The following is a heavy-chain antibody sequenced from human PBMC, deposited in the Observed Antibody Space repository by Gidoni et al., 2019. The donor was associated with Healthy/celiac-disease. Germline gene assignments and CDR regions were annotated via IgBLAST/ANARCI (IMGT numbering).Heavy chain of an antibody. V-gene: IGHV5-51*01. CDR1: GSSFTSYW. CDR2: IYPGDSDT. Sequence: EVQLVQSGAEVKQPGESLKISCNGSGSSFTSYWIGWVRQRPGKGREWRGIIYPGDSDTRYSPSCQGQVTISADKSSSTAYLQWSSLKASDTAMYYCARLLSGSYYLDYWGQGTLVTVSS. CDR3: ARLLSGSYYLDY. D-gene: IGHD1-26*01. J-gene: IGHJ4*02.